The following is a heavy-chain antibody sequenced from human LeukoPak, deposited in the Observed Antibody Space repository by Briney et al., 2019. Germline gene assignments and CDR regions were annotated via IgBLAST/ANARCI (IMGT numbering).Heavy chain of an antibody. CDR1: GGSISSGSYY. CDR3: ARDADYDILTGYSGLDY. J-gene: IGHJ4*02. V-gene: IGHV4-39*07. D-gene: IGHD3-9*01. Sequence: SEALSLTCIASGGSISSGSYYWVWIRQPPGKGLEWIGSLYYGGSTHYNPSLESRVTISVDTSKNQFSMKLSSVTAADTAVYYCARDADYDILTGYSGLDYWGQGTLVTVSS. CDR2: LYYGGST.